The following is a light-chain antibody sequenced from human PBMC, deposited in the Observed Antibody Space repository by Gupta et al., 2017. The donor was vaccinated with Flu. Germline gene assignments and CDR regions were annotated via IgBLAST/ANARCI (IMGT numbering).Light chain of an antibody. CDR2: EVN. CDR1: SSDVGGYNY. Sequence: QSALTQPPSASGSLGQSVTISCTGTSSDVGGYNYVSWYQQHPGKAPKLMIYEVNKRPSGVPDRFSGSKSGNTASLTVSGLQGDDEADYYCCSYAGNTNYVFGTGTKVTVL. CDR3: CSYAGNTNYV. J-gene: IGLJ1*01. V-gene: IGLV2-8*01.